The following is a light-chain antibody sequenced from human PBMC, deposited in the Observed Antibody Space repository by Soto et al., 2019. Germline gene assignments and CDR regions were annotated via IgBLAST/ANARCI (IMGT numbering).Light chain of an antibody. J-gene: IGLJ3*02. V-gene: IGLV2-14*01. CDR1: SSDVGGYNY. CDR3: SSYTSSSTPLV. Sequence: QSALTQPASVSGSPGQSITISCTGTSSDVGGYNYVSWYQQHPGKAPKLMIYEVSNRPSGVSNRFSGSKSGNTASLTIPGLQAEDEADYYCSSYTSSSTPLVFGGGTQLTVL. CDR2: EVS.